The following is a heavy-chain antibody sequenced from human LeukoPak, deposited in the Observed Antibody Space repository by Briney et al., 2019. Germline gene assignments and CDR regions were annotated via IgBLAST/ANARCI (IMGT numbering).Heavy chain of an antibody. CDR1: GGSTSTYY. Sequence: SETLSLTCTVSGGSTSTYYWGWIRQPPGEGLEWIGYVSSNEGTNYNPSLKSRVTILVDTSKNQFSLHLYSVTAADTAVYYCARDGPQGGGLGVVVPAVMSYWGQGTLVTVSS. D-gene: IGHD2-2*01. V-gene: IGHV4-59*01. J-gene: IGHJ4*02. CDR3: ARDGPQGGGLGVVVPAVMSY. CDR2: VSSNEGT.